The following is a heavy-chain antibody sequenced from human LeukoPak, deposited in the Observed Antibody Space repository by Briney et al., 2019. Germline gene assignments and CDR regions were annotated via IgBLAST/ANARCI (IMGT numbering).Heavy chain of an antibody. CDR2: INHSGST. D-gene: IGHD3-10*01. V-gene: IGHV4-34*01. Sequence: SETLSLTCAVYGGSFSGYYWSWIRQPPGKGLEWIGEINHSGSTNYNPSLKSRVTISVDTSKNQFSLKLSSVTAADTAVYYCARAMVRGVIMRWGQGTLVTVSS. CDR1: GGSFSGYY. J-gene: IGHJ4*02. CDR3: ARAMVRGVIMR.